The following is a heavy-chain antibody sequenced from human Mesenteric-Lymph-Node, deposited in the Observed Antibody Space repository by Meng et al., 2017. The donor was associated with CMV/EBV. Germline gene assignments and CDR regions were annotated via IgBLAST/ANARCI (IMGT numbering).Heavy chain of an antibody. CDR2: INSDGKTI. CDR1: GFTFSSSW. V-gene: IGHV3-74*01. D-gene: IGHD6-6*01. J-gene: IGHJ4*02. Sequence: GESLKISCAASGFTFSSSWMSWVRQAPGKGLVWVSRINSDGKTIDYADSVKGRFTISRDNAKNTLYLQMNSLRAEDTAVYYCARGGGSSSLVDYWGQGTLVTVSS. CDR3: ARGGGSSSLVDY.